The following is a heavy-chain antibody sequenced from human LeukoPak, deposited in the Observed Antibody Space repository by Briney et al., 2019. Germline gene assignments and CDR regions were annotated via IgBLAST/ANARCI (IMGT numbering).Heavy chain of an antibody. V-gene: IGHV3-30*04. CDR3: AGESFDI. Sequence: GRSLRLSCAPSGFTFSSYALDWVRQAPGKGLEWVAVISKDGNSQNYADSVKGRFTISRDNSKNTLYLQMNSLRPEDTAVYYCAGESFDIWGQGTTVTVSS. CDR1: GFTFSSYA. CDR2: ISKDGNSQ. J-gene: IGHJ3*02.